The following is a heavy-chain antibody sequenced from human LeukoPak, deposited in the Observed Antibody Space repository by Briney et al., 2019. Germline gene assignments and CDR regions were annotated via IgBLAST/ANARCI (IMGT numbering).Heavy chain of an antibody. CDR2: IKSKTDGGTT. CDR3: TTDFLRITMVRGVTTFDY. CDR1: GFTFSNAW. V-gene: IGHV3-15*01. Sequence: GGSLRLSCAASGFTFSNAWMSWVRQAPGKGLEWVGRIKSKTDGGTTDYAAPVKGRFTISRDDSKNTLYLQMNSLKTEDTAVYYCTTDFLRITMVRGVTTFDYWGQGTLVTVSS. D-gene: IGHD3-10*01. J-gene: IGHJ4*02.